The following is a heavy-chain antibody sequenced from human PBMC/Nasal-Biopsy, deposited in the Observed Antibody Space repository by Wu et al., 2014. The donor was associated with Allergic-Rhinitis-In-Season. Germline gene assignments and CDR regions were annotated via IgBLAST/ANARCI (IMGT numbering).Heavy chain of an antibody. V-gene: IGHV4-38-2*02. CDR3: ARLTMIQGVSWFDP. D-gene: IGHD3-10*01. Sequence: TLSLTCSVTGYSISGGYYWGWIRQPPGRGLEWIAMTYHSGDAYFKASLKSRVSMSIDSSKNQVSLKLSSVTAADTAVYYCARLTMIQGVSWFDPWGQGTQVTVSS. J-gene: IGHJ5*02. CDR2: TYHSGDA. CDR1: GYSISGGYY.